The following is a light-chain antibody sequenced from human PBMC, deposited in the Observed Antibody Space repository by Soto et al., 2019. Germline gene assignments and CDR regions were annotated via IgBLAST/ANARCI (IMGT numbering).Light chain of an antibody. Sequence: DAVLTQSPLSLPVTPGQPASISCRSSQSLEYSDGKTYLNWYQQRPGQSPRRLIYKVSNRDFGAPDRFSGSGSGTAFTLEISRVEAEDVGVYYCMQGSYWPWTFGQGTKVDIK. CDR2: KVS. CDR3: MQGSYWPWT. V-gene: IGKV2-30*01. CDR1: QSLEYSDGKTY. J-gene: IGKJ1*01.